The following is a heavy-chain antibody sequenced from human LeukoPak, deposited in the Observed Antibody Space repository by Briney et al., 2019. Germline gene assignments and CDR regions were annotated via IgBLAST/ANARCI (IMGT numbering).Heavy chain of an antibody. CDR2: IKQDGSEK. Sequence: GGSLRLSCAASGFTFSSYWMSWVRQAPGKGLEWVANIKQDGSEKYYVDSVKGRFTISRDNAENSLYLQMNSLRAEDTAVYYCASPGEGGRLWDFDYWGQGTLATVSS. CDR1: GFTFSSYW. D-gene: IGHD2-21*01. V-gene: IGHV3-7*01. CDR3: ASPGEGGRLWDFDY. J-gene: IGHJ4*02.